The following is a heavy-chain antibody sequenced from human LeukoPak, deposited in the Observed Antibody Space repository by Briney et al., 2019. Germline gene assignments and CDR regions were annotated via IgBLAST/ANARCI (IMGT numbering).Heavy chain of an antibody. V-gene: IGHV3-30*03. Sequence: GGSLRLSCAASGFTFSSYGMHWVRQAPGKGLEWVAVISYDGSNKYYADFVKGRFTISRDNARNSLYLQMNSLRAEDTAVYYCARGKSNYGDYVDYWGQGTLVTVSS. D-gene: IGHD4-17*01. CDR3: ARGKSNYGDYVDY. J-gene: IGHJ4*02. CDR2: ISYDGSNK. CDR1: GFTFSSYG.